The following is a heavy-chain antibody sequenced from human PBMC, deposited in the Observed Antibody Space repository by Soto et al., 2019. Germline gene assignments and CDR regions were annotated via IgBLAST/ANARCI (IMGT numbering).Heavy chain of an antibody. CDR1: GFSFSNYG. D-gene: IGHD2-2*01. Sequence: PGGSLRLSCVASGFSFSNYGTHWVRQAPGKGLEWVAFVSSDGNNKYYAESVKGRFTISRDNSKNTLFLQVDRLTVDDTAVYYCAKDRVIQLLPIWPDPWGQGTLVTVSS. CDR3: AKDRVIQLLPIWPDP. V-gene: IGHV3-30*18. J-gene: IGHJ5*02. CDR2: VSSDGNNK.